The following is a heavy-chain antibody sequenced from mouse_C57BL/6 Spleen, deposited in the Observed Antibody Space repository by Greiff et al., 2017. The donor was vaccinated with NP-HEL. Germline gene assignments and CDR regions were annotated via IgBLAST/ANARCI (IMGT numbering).Heavy chain of an antibody. CDR3: ARGGDYYAGLSY. D-gene: IGHD1-1*01. CDR2: IYPGSGST. J-gene: IGHJ3*01. Sequence: VQLQQPGAELVKPGASVKMSCKASGYTFTSYWITWVKQRPGQGLEWIGDIYPGSGSTNYNEKFKSKATLTVDTSSSTAYMQLSSLTSEDSAVYYCARGGDYYAGLSYWGQGTLVTVSA. CDR1: GYTFTSYW. V-gene: IGHV1-55*01.